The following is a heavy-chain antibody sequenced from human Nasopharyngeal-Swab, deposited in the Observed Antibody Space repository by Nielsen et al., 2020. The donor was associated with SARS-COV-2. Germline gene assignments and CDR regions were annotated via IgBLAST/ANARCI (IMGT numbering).Heavy chain of an antibody. CDR3: VRGKAGTYDY. Sequence: SETLSLTCTVSGGSISAYHWSWIRQPPGKGLEWIGYIYYSGSTNYNPSLKSRVTISVDSSKNQFSLKLSSVTAADTAVYYCVRGKAGTYDYWGQGTLVTVSS. CDR1: GGSISAYH. J-gene: IGHJ4*02. CDR2: IYYSGST. D-gene: IGHD3-10*01. V-gene: IGHV4-59*01.